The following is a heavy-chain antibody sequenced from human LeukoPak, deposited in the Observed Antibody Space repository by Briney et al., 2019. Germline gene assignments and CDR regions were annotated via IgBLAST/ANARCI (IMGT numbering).Heavy chain of an antibody. CDR1: GFTFSSYG. J-gene: IGHJ3*02. CDR2: ISGSGGST. D-gene: IGHD1-26*01. CDR3: AKDLNRSYYLDAFDI. V-gene: IGHV3-23*01. Sequence: GGSLRLSCAASGFTFSSYGMHWVRQAPGKGLEWVSAISGSGGSTYYADSVKGQFTISRDNSKNTLYLQMNSLRAEDTAVYYCAKDLNRSYYLDAFDIWGQGTMVTVSS.